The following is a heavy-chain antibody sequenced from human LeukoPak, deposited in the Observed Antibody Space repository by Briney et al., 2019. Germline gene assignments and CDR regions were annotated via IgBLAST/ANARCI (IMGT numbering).Heavy chain of an antibody. CDR3: AKDGPQSSSGWYVDY. D-gene: IGHD6-19*01. CDR1: GFTFTNYG. Sequence: PGGSLRLSCVASGFTFTNYGMHWVRQAPGKGLEWVAFIRDDESNKYHAGSVEGRFTISRDNFKNTLYLQMNNLRAEDTAVYYCAKDGPQSSSGWYVDYWGQGTLVTVSS. J-gene: IGHJ4*02. CDR2: IRDDESNK. V-gene: IGHV3-30*02.